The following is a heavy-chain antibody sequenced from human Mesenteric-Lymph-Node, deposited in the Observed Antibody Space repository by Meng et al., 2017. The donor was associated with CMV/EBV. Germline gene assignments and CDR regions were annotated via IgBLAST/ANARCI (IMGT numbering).Heavy chain of an antibody. CDR2: IRSKAYGGTT. Sequence: GGSLRLSCAASGFTFSGSAMHWVRQAPGKGLEWVGFIRSKAYGGTTEYAASVKGRFTISRDDSKSIAYLQMNSLKTEDTAVYYCTRGYYDFWSGSTPYYYQYAMDVWGQGTTVTVSS. D-gene: IGHD3-3*01. CDR3: TRGYYDFWSGSTPYYYQYAMDV. J-gene: IGHJ6*02. V-gene: IGHV3-49*04. CDR1: GFTFSGSA.